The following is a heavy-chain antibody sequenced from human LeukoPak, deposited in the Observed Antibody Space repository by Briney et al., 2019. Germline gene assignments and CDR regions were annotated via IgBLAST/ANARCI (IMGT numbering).Heavy chain of an antibody. CDR2: IYSGGST. D-gene: IGHD1-26*01. CDR1: GFTFSSYW. V-gene: IGHV3-53*01. Sequence: GGSLRLSCAASGFTFSSYWMSWVRQAPGKGLEWVSVIYSGGSTYYADSVKGRFTISRDNSKNTLYLQMNSLRAEDTAVYYCASGGIVGALGMDYWGQGTLVTVSS. CDR3: ASGGIVGALGMDY. J-gene: IGHJ4*02.